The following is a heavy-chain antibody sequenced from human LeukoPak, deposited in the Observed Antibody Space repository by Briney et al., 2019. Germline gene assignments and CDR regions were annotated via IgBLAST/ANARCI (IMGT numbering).Heavy chain of an antibody. D-gene: IGHD1/OR15-1a*01. V-gene: IGHV3-30*02. J-gene: IGHJ4*02. CDR1: GFTFSSYG. CDR3: AKRHPRTFGYFDF. CDR2: IWYDGSNK. Sequence: GGSLRLSCAASGFTFSSYGMHWVRQAPGKGLEWVAVIWYDGSNKYSADSVKGRLTISRDNSKSTLYLQMNSLRPEDTAVYYCAKRHPRTFGYFDFWGQGTLVTVSS.